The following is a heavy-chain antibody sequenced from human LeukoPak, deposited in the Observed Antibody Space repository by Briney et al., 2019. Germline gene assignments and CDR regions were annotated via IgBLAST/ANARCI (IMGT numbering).Heavy chain of an antibody. CDR3: ARDLTRKYYFAY. V-gene: IGHV3-21*01. Sequence: GGSLRLSCAASGFTFSDYIMNGVRQAPGKGLEWVASVNTVSSYIYYADSMRGRFTISRDNAKNSLFLQMNSLRAADTALYSCARDLTRKYYFAYWGQGTLVTVSS. CDR2: VNTVSSYI. D-gene: IGHD3-10*01. CDR1: GFTFSDYI. J-gene: IGHJ4*02.